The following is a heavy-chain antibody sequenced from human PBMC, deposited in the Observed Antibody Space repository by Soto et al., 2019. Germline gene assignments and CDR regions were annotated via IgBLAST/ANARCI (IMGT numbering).Heavy chain of an antibody. V-gene: IGHV4-39*01. CDR1: GGSISSSSYY. D-gene: IGHD6-13*01. CDR2: IYYSGST. J-gene: IGHJ4*02. Sequence: PSETLSLTCTVSGGSISSSSYYWGWIRQPPGKGLEWIGSIYYSGSTYYNPSLKSRVTISVDTSKNQFSLKLSSVTAADTAVYYCAXTEPPPPYSSWYANFDYWGQGTLVTVSS. CDR3: AXTEPPPPYSSWYANFDY.